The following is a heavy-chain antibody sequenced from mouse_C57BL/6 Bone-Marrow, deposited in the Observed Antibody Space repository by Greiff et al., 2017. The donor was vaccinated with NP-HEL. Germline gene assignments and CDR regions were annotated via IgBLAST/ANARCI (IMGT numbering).Heavy chain of an antibody. CDR3: ARQRYYGYYAMDY. J-gene: IGHJ4*01. Sequence: EVNLVESGGGLVQPGGSLKLSCAASGFTFSDYGMAWVRQAPRKGPEWVAFISNLAYSIYYADTVTGRFTISRENAKNTLYLEMSSLRSEDTAMYYCARQRYYGYYAMDYWGQGTSVTVSS. V-gene: IGHV5-15*01. CDR1: GFTFSDYG. D-gene: IGHD1-1*01. CDR2: ISNLAYSI.